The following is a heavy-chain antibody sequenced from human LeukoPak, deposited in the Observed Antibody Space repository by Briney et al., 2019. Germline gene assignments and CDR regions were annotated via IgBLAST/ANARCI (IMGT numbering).Heavy chain of an antibody. CDR2: IHYSGTA. CDR3: ATYTCNDRRFDP. Sequence: SETLSLTCTVSGGSIRSGDSYWSWIRQPPGKSPEWIGYIHYSGTAYYNPSLKSRVSLLVDPSKNQFSLNLNFVTAADTAVYYCATYTCNDRRFDPWGQGTLVTVSS. J-gene: IGHJ5*02. V-gene: IGHV4-30-4*01. CDR1: GGSIRSGDSY. D-gene: IGHD3-16*01.